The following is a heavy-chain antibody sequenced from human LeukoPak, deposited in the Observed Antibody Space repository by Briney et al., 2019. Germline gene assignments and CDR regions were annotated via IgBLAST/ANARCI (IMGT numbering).Heavy chain of an antibody. J-gene: IGHJ4*02. Sequence: GGSLRLSCAASGFIFTSYSMTWVRQAPGKGLEWVSYISSSSSTIYYADSVKGRFTISRDNAKNSLYLQMNSLRAEDTAVYYCARQRAGFTVTTSDYWGQGTLVTVSS. CDR1: GFIFTSYS. V-gene: IGHV3-48*01. CDR3: ARQRAGFTVTTSDY. D-gene: IGHD4-17*01. CDR2: ISSSSSTI.